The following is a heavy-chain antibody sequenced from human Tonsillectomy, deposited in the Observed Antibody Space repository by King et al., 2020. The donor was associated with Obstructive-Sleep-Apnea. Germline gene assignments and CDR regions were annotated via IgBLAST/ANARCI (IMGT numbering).Heavy chain of an antibody. CDR1: GFTFSSYT. V-gene: IGHV3-30*04. Sequence: VQLVESGGGVVQPGRSLRLSCAASGFTFSSYTMHWVRQAPGKGLEWVAVISYEGSNKYYTDSVKGRFTISRDNSKNTLYVQMNSLRAEDTAVYYCARDLGTWFGETYYFDYWGQGALVTVSS. J-gene: IGHJ4*02. CDR3: ARDLGTWFGETYYFDY. CDR2: ISYEGSNK. D-gene: IGHD3-10*01.